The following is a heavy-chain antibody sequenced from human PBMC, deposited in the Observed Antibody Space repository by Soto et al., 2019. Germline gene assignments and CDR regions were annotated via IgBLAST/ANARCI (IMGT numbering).Heavy chain of an antibody. Sequence: XTLSLTCTVSGGSVSSCNCDWIRLPPAKGLEWIGYIYYSGSTNYNTYLKSRVNISVDTSKNQFSLKLSSVTAAETAVYYCARSKRYSSGHGYYLDYWGQGTMGTVSS. V-gene: IGHV4-59*02. CDR1: GGSVSSCN. CDR2: IYYSGST. CDR3: ARSKRYSSGHGYYLDY. D-gene: IGHD6-19*01. J-gene: IGHJ4*02.